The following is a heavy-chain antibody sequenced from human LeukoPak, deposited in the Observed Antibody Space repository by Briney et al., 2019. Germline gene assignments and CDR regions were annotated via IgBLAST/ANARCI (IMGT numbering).Heavy chain of an antibody. CDR2: ISYDGSNK. CDR3: ARDFVRGMIVVPPGDY. V-gene: IGHV3-30*03. D-gene: IGHD3-22*01. J-gene: IGHJ4*02. Sequence: GRSLRLSCAASGFTFSSYGMHWVRQAPGKGLEWVAVISYDGSNKYYADSVKGRFTISRDNSKNTLYLQMNSLRAEDTAVYYCARDFVRGMIVVPPGDYWGQGTLVTVSS. CDR1: GFTFSSYG.